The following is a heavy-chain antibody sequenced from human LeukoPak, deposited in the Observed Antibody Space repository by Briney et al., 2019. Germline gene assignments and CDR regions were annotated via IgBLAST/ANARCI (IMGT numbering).Heavy chain of an antibody. D-gene: IGHD3-22*01. V-gene: IGHV4-39*01. Sequence: SETLSLTCTVSGGSISSSSYYWGWIRQPPGKGLEWIGSIYYSGSTYYNPSLKSRVTISVDTSKNQFSLKLSSVTAADTAVYYCASSSSGYYYEAFDIWGQGTMVTVSS. CDR3: ASSSSGYYYEAFDI. CDR2: IYYSGST. CDR1: GGSISSSSYY. J-gene: IGHJ3*02.